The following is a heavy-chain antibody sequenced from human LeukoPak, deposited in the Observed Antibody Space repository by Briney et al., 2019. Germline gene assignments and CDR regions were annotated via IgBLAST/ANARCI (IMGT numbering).Heavy chain of an antibody. J-gene: IGHJ5*02. V-gene: IGHV4-59*01. CDR3: ARGNYGSGSYGSWFDP. Sequence: SETLSLTCTVSGGSISSYYWSWIRQPPGKGLERIGYIYYSGSTNYNPSLKSRVTISVDTSKNQFSLKLSSVTAADTAVYYCARGNYGSGSYGSWFDPWGQGTLVTVSS. D-gene: IGHD3-10*01. CDR2: IYYSGST. CDR1: GGSISSYY.